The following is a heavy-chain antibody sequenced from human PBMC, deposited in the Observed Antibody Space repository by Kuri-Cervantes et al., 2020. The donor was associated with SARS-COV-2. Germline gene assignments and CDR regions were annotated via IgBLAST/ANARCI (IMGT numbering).Heavy chain of an antibody. CDR1: GFTFSSYA. D-gene: IGHD3-16*01. J-gene: IGHJ6*02. CDR3: AKDMGGDFPFDSYYGVDV. CDR2: ISYDGSNK. V-gene: IGHV3-30-3*01. Sequence: GESLKISCAASGFTFSSYAMHWVRQAPGKGLEWVAVISYDGSNKYHADSVKGRFTISRDNSKNTLYLQMNSLRAEDTAVYYCAKDMGGDFPFDSYYGVDVWGQGTTVTVSS.